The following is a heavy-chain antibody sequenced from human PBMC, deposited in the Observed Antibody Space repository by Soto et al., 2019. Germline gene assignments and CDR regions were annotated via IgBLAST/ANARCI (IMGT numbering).Heavy chain of an antibody. D-gene: IGHD4-17*01. CDR3: ARGGYGDYSGWFDP. Sequence: QVQLQESGPGLVKPSQTLSLTCTVSGGSISSGGYYWSWIRQHPGKGLEWIGYIYYSGSTYYNPSLKSRVTISVDTSKNQVSLKLSSVTAADTAVYYCARGGYGDYSGWFDPWGQGTLVTVSS. J-gene: IGHJ5*02. V-gene: IGHV4-31*03. CDR2: IYYSGST. CDR1: GGSISSGGYY.